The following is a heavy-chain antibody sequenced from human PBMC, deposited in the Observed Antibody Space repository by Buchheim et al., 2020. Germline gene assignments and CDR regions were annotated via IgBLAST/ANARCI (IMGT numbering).Heavy chain of an antibody. V-gene: IGHV3-23*01. J-gene: IGHJ4*02. CDR1: GFTFSNSA. Sequence: EAQLLESGGGLVQPGGSLRLSCAVSGFTFSNSAMTWVRQAPGKGLEWVSAISRSGDTTYYADSVMGRFTISRDTSKNTLYLQMNSLRDDDTAVYYCAKEEVPNDYWGLGTL. CDR2: ISRSGDTT. CDR3: AKEEVPNDY.